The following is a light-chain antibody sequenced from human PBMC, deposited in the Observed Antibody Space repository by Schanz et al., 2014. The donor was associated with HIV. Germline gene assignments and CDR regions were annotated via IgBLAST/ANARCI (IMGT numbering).Light chain of an antibody. CDR2: RNH. CDR3: ATWDVNLNGPV. V-gene: IGLV1-47*01. J-gene: IGLJ2*01. Sequence: QSVLTQPPSVSAAPGQKVTITCSGTYSNIGNNYVSWYQQFPGTAPKLLIYRNHQRPSGVPDRFSGSKSGTSASLAISGLRSEDEADYYCATWDVNLNGPVFGGGTKLTVL. CDR1: YSNIGNNY.